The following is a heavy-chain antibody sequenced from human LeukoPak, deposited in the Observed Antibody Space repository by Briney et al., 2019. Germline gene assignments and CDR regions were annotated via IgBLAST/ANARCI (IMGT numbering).Heavy chain of an antibody. CDR1: GFTFSSYG. D-gene: IGHD2-2*01. J-gene: IGHJ4*02. Sequence: GGSLRLSCAASGFTFSSYGMHWVRQAPGKGLEWVAVISYDGSNKYYADSVKGRFTISRDNSKNTLYVQMNSLRAEDTAVYYCAKEGGEVVGQFDYWGQGTLVTVSS. CDR3: AKEGGEVVGQFDY. CDR2: ISYDGSNK. V-gene: IGHV3-30*18.